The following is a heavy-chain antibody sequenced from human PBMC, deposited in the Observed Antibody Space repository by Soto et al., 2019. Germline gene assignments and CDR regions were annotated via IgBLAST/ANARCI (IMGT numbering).Heavy chain of an antibody. CDR1: GFTVSSNY. V-gene: IGHV3-53*01. CDR2: IYSGGST. J-gene: IGHJ6*02. Sequence: GGSLRLSCAASGFTVSSNYMSWVRQAPGKGLEWVSVIYSGGSTYYADSVKGRFTISRDNSKNTLYLQMNSLRAEDTAVYYCARDRYDEYYYYGMDVWGQGTTVTVSS. D-gene: IGHD5-12*01. CDR3: ARDRYDEYYYYGMDV.